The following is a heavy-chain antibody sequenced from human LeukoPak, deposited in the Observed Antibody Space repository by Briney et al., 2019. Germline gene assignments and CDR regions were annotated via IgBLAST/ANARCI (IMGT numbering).Heavy chain of an antibody. V-gene: IGHV3-30-3*01. CDR1: GFTFSSYA. Sequence: GGSLRLSCAASGFTFSSYAMHWVRRAPGKGLEWVAVISYDGSNKYYADSVKGRFTISRDNSKNTLYLQMNSLRAEDTAVYYCARGARYCSGGSCYWFDYWGQGTLVTVSS. CDR2: ISYDGSNK. J-gene: IGHJ4*02. CDR3: ARGARYCSGGSCYWFDY. D-gene: IGHD2-15*01.